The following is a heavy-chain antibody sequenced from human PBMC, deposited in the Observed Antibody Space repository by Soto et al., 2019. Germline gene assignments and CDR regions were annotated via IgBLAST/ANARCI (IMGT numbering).Heavy chain of an antibody. CDR1: GGSISSGGYY. V-gene: IGHV4-31*03. CDR2: IYYSGST. D-gene: IGHD1-20*01. Sequence: LSLTCTVSGGSISSGGYYWSWIRQHPGKGLEWIGYIYYSGSTYYNPSLKSRVTISVDTSKNQFSLKLSSVTAADTAVYYCARVGGITGTTSVGTWGQGTLVTVSS. CDR3: ARVGGITGTTSVGT. J-gene: IGHJ5*02.